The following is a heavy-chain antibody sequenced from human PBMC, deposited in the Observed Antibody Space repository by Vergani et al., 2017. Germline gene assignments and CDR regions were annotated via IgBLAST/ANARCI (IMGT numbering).Heavy chain of an antibody. CDR2: ISGPGLST. CDR1: GFTFSNSA. CDR3: ANEFCPVLNCHGGEIRS. J-gene: IGHJ1*01. V-gene: IGHV3-23*01. D-gene: IGHD1-1*01. Sequence: EVHLLESGGGLVQSGGSLRLSCAASGFTFSNSAVSWVRQAPGRGLSWVSSISGPGLSTYYADSVKGRFTVSRDNSKRTIHLHMSDLRLEGTALYYCANEFCPVLNCHGGEIRSWGQGTQVTVS.